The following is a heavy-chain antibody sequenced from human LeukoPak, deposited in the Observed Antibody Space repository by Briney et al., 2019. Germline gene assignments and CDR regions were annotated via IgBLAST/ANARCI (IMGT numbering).Heavy chain of an antibody. CDR2: ISGSGGST. Sequence: PGGSLRLSCAAPGFTFSSYAMSWVRQAPGKGLEWVSAISGSGGSTYYADSVKGRFTISRDNSKNTLYLQMNSLRAEDTAVYYCAKILYYDSSGRPEPSFDYWGQGTLVTVSS. D-gene: IGHD3-22*01. J-gene: IGHJ4*02. CDR1: GFTFSSYA. V-gene: IGHV3-23*01. CDR3: AKILYYDSSGRPEPSFDY.